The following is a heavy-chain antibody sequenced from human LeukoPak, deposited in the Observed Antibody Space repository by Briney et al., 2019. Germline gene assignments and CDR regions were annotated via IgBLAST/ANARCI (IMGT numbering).Heavy chain of an antibody. CDR1: GFTFSDYY. V-gene: IGHV3-11*01. D-gene: IGHD6-19*01. Sequence: GGSLRLSCAASGFTFSDYYMSWLRQAPGKGLEWVSYISGSGSTLYYADSVKGRFTISRDNAKNSLYLQMNSLRVEDTAVYYCARAVAGPSGRFDYWGQGTLVTVSS. CDR3: ARAVAGPSGRFDY. CDR2: ISGSGSTL. J-gene: IGHJ4*02.